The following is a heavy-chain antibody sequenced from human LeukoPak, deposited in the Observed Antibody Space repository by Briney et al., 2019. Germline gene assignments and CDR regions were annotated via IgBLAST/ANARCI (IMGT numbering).Heavy chain of an antibody. Sequence: ASVKVSCKASAYTFSNYLIHWVRQAPGQGLEWMGIINPSGGSTSYAQKFQGRVTMTRDTSTSTVYMELSSLRSEDTAVYYCATTGRTYYFDYWGQGTLVTVSS. CDR2: INPSGGST. J-gene: IGHJ4*02. CDR3: ATTGRTYYFDY. D-gene: IGHD4-17*01. CDR1: AYTFSNYL. V-gene: IGHV1-46*01.